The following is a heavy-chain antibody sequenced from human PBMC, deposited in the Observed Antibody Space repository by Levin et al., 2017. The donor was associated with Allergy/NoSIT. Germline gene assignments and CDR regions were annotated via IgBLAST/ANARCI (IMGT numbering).Heavy chain of an antibody. CDR3: ARLTLYPRSAFDY. V-gene: IGHV4-30-4*01. Sequence: PSETLSLTCTVSGGSISSGDYYWSWIRQPPGKGLEWIGYIYYSGSTYYNPSLKSRVTISVDTSKNQFSLKLSSVTAADTAVYYCARLTLYPRSAFDYWGQGTLVTVSS. CDR2: IYYSGST. J-gene: IGHJ4*02. D-gene: IGHD2-2*01. CDR1: GGSISSGDYY.